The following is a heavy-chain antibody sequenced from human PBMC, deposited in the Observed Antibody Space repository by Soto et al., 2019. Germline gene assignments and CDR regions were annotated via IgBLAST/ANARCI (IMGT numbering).Heavy chain of an antibody. D-gene: IGHD6-13*01. Sequence: EVQLVESGGGLVQPGGSLRLSCAASGFTFSSYEMNWVRQAPGKGLEWVSYISSSGSTIYYADSVKGRFTISRDNAKNSLYMQMNSLRAEDTAVYYCASWGYRSSWYYYCYGMDVWGHGTTVTVSS. CDR3: ASWGYRSSWYYYCYGMDV. J-gene: IGHJ6*02. V-gene: IGHV3-48*03. CDR1: GFTFSSYE. CDR2: ISSSGSTI.